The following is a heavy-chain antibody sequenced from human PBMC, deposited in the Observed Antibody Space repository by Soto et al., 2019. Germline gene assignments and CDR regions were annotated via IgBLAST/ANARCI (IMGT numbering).Heavy chain of an antibody. V-gene: IGHV3-23*01. D-gene: IGHD6-13*01. CDR1: GFTFNNYA. CDR3: ARRGPGTYFDY. Sequence: GGSLRLSCAASGFTFNNYAMSWVRQAPGKGLEWVSVISGSGDSTYYADSVKGRFTISRDNSKNTLYLQMNSLRTEDTAVYYCARRGPGTYFDYWGQGTLVTVSS. CDR2: ISGSGDST. J-gene: IGHJ4*02.